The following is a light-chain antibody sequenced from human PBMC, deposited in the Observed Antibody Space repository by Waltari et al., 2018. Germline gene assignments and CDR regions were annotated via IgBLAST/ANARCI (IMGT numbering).Light chain of an antibody. CDR2: TDN. V-gene: IGLV1-44*01. Sequence: QSVLTPPPSASGTPGPRVTISCSGSRSNIGRNPVSGYQQFPGTAPKLLIFTDNRRPSGVPDRVSASKSGTSASLAISGLQSEDEAHYYCSTWDDSLNGAVFGGGTRVTVL. J-gene: IGLJ3*02. CDR1: RSNIGRNP. CDR3: STWDDSLNGAV.